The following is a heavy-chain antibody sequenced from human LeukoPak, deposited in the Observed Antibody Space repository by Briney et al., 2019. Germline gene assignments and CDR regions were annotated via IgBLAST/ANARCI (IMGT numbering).Heavy chain of an antibody. J-gene: IGHJ4*02. Sequence: GGSLRLSCAASGFTFSNAGMSWVRQAPGKGLEWVGRITIKTDGGTTDYAAPVKGRFTISRDDSKNTLYLQMNSLKTEDTAVYYCATLAPTTDWGQGTLVTVS. V-gene: IGHV3-15*01. CDR1: GFTFSNAG. CDR2: ITIKTDGGTT. CDR3: ATLAPTTD. D-gene: IGHD4-17*01.